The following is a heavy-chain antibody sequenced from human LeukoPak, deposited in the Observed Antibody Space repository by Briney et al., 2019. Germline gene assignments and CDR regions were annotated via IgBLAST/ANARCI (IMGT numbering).Heavy chain of an antibody. Sequence: ASVKVSCKASGHTFTSYGTSWARQAPGQGLEWMRWISAYNGNTNYAQKLQGRVTMTTDTSTSTAYMELRRLRSDDTAVYYCARGLIPAAICWWFDPWGQGTLVTVSS. D-gene: IGHD2-2*02. CDR3: ARGLIPAAICWWFDP. CDR1: GHTFTSYG. J-gene: IGHJ5*02. V-gene: IGHV1-18*01. CDR2: ISAYNGNT.